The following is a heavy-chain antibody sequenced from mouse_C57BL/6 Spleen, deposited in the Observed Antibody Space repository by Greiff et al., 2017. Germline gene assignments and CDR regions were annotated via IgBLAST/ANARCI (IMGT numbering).Heavy chain of an antibody. D-gene: IGHD1-1*01. J-gene: IGHJ4*01. Sequence: QVQLKESGAELARPGASVKMSCKASGYTFTSYTMHWVKQRPGQGLEWIGYINPSSGYTKYNQKFKDKATLTADKSSSTAYMQLSSLTSEDSAVYYCARSSGYGSSPYAMDYWGQGTSVTVSS. CDR3: ARSSGYGSSPYAMDY. CDR2: INPSSGYT. CDR1: GYTFTSYT. V-gene: IGHV1-4*01.